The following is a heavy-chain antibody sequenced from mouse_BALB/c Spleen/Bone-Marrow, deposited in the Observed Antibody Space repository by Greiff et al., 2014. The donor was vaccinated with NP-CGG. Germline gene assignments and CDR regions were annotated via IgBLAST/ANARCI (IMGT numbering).Heavy chain of an antibody. D-gene: IGHD2-4*01. J-gene: IGHJ3*01. CDR2: ILPGSGST. CDR1: GYTFSSYW. CDR3: ARKIYYDYVTFAY. V-gene: IGHV1-9*01. Sequence: VQLQQSGAELMKPGASVKISCKATGYTFSSYWIEWVKQRPGHGLEWIGEILPGSGSTNYNEKFKGKATFTADTSSNTAYMQLSSLTSEDSAVYYCARKIYYDYVTFAYWGQGTLVTVSA.